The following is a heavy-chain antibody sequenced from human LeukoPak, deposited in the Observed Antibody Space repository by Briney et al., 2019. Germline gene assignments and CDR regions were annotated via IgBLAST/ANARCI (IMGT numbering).Heavy chain of an antibody. D-gene: IGHD3-16*01. CDR2: LRGNGDA. CDR3: AKASWVSTADAVL. V-gene: IGHV3-23*01. J-gene: IGHJ4*02. CDR1: GFTLSSYA. Sequence: GGSLRLSCVASGFTLSSYAMSWVRETPARGLEWVSSLRGNGDAFYADSVKGRFTLSRDESRNTVYLQLNKLRVEDTAIYYCAKASWVSTADAVLWGQGTVVTVSS.